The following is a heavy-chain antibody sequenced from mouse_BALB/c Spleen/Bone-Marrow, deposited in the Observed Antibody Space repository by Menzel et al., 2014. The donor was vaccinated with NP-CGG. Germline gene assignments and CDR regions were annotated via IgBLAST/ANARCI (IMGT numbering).Heavy chain of an antibody. Sequence: QVQLKESGAELVEPGASVKLSCKASGYTFTSYWIHWVKLRPGHGLEWIGGINPSNGRTNYNEKFKNKATLTVDKSSSTAYIQLSSLTSEDSAVYYCARYDGPAWFAYWGQGTLVTVS. CDR2: INPSNGRT. J-gene: IGHJ3*01. CDR1: GYTFTSYW. V-gene: IGHV1S81*02. CDR3: ARYDGPAWFAY. D-gene: IGHD2-3*01.